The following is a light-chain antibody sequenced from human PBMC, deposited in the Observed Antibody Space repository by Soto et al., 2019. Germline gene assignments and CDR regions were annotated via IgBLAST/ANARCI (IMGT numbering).Light chain of an antibody. Sequence: IEVMQSPATLCVAPGERATHSCSAGQSVSSNLAWYQQKPGQAPRRLLYGASTRPTGVPARFSGSGSGTAFTLTIISLQSEDFAVYYCQQYSIWPPITFGQGTRLEIK. CDR2: GAS. J-gene: IGKJ5*01. CDR3: QQYSIWPPIT. V-gene: IGKV3-15*01. CDR1: QSVSSN.